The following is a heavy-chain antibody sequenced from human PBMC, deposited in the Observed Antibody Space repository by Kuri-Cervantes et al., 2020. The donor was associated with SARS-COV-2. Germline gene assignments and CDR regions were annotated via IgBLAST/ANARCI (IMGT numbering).Heavy chain of an antibody. CDR1: GFTFSGAA. CDR3: TTQYDAPYMDV. D-gene: IGHD1-1*01. J-gene: IGHJ6*03. Sequence: GGSLRLSCAASGFTFSGAAMHWVRQASGKGLEWVGRIRSKANEYATVYTASAKGRFTLSRDDSKNMAYLQMNSLTTEDTAVYYCTTQYDAPYMDVWGTGTTVTVSS. V-gene: IGHV3-73*01. CDR2: IRSKANEYAT.